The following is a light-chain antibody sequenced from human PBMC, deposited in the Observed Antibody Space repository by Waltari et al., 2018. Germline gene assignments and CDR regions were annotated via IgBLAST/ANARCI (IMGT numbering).Light chain of an antibody. CDR3: ASWDGSLSGRV. V-gene: IGLV1-47*01. CDR1: SSNLGSNY. Sequence: QSVLTQPPSASGTPGQRVLISCSGSSSNLGSNYVYWYQQIPGTAPKLLIYKNDQRPSGVPGRFSGSKSGTSASLAISGLRSEDEADYFCASWDGSLSGRVFGGGTKLTVL. CDR2: KND. J-gene: IGLJ3*02.